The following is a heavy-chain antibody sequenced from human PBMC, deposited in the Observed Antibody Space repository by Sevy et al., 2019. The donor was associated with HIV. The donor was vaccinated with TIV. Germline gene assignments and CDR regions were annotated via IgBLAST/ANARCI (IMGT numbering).Heavy chain of an antibody. CDR1: EFTFRSYW. CDR2: INSDGSST. V-gene: IGHV3-74*01. CDR3: ARAKVVVVAATPKGYYYYMDV. J-gene: IGHJ6*03. D-gene: IGHD2-15*01. Sequence: GGSLRLSCAASEFTFRSYWLQWVRQVPGKGLVWVSRINSDGSSTSYADSVKGRFTISRDNAENTLYLQMNSLRAEDTAVYYCARAKVVVVAATPKGYYYYMDVWGKGTTFTVSS.